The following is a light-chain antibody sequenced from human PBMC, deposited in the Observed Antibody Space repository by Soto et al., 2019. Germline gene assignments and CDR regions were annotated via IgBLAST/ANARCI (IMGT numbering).Light chain of an antibody. V-gene: IGKV1-27*01. Sequence: DIRMTQSPSSLSASVGDRVTITCRASQGISNDLAWYPQKPGKVPKLLIYAASSLQSGGPSRFSGSGSGTDFTLTISRLQPEDVATYYCQQYNRAPFTFGPGTKVHI. CDR3: QQYNRAPFT. CDR1: QGISND. J-gene: IGKJ3*01. CDR2: AAS.